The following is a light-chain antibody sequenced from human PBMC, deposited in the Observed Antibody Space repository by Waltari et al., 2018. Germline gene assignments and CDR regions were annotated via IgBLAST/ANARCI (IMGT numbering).Light chain of an antibody. J-gene: IGLJ1*01. Sequence: YELTQPPSVSVSPGQTARITCSGLALPRKYAYWFQQKSGQAPRRVMYEDTKRPSGIPGRFSGSSSGTVATLTIRGAQVDDEADYYCYSSDSTGLRVFGGGTTVVVL. CDR2: EDT. CDR1: ALPRKY. CDR3: YSSDSTGLRV. V-gene: IGLV3-10*01.